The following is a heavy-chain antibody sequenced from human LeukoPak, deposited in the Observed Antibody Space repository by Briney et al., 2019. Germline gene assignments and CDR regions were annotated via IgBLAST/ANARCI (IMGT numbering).Heavy chain of an antibody. J-gene: IGHJ4*02. CDR2: IKHDESEE. V-gene: IGHV3-7*01. D-gene: IGHD3-16*02. CDR3: GYTNNFYH. CDR1: GVRISGQW. Sequence: PGESLSLSCVASGVRISGQWMNWVRQAPGQGLEWVANIKHDESEEYYVDSVKGRFTISRDDGRNSVSLQMNSVRAEDTAVYYCGYTNNFYHWGQGTLVVVSS.